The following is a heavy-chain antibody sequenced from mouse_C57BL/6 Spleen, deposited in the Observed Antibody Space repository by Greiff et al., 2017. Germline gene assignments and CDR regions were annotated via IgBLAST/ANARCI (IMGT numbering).Heavy chain of an antibody. CDR2: ISSGSSTI. CDR1: GFTFSDYG. V-gene: IGHV5-17*01. D-gene: IGHD4-1*01. Sequence: EVKLVESGGGLVKPGGSLKLSCAASGFTFSDYGMHWVRQAPEKGLEWVAYISSGSSTIYYADTVKGRFTISRDNAKNTLFLQMTSLRSEDTAMYYCVRKGVKLTGTSYFDVWGTGTTVTVSS. CDR3: VRKGVKLTGTSYFDV. J-gene: IGHJ1*03.